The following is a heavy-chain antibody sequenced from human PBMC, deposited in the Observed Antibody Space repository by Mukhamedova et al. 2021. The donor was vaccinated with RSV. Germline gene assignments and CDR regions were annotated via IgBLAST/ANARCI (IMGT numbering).Heavy chain of an antibody. CDR3: ARSGYYDSSGYRRADNWFDP. CDR1: G. J-gene: IGHJ5*02. CDR2: IIPIFGTA. D-gene: IGHD3-22*01. V-gene: IGHV1-69*01. Sequence: GISWVRQAPGQGLEWMGGIIPIFGTANYAQKFQGRVTITADESTSTAYMELSSLRSEDTAVDYCARSGYYDSSGYRRADNWFDPWG.